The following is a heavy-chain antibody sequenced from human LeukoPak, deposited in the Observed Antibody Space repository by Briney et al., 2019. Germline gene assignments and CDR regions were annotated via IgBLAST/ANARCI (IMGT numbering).Heavy chain of an antibody. V-gene: IGHV1-2*02. D-gene: IGHD3-22*01. CDR2: INPNSGGT. CDR3: ARGRDSSGYYYPSGAFDI. Sequence: ASVKVSCKASGYTFTGYYMHWVRQAPGQGLEWMGWINPNSGGTNYAQKFQGRVTMTRDTSISTAYMELSRLRSDDTAVYYCARGRDSSGYYYPSGAFDIWGQGTMVTVSS. CDR1: GYTFTGYY. J-gene: IGHJ3*02.